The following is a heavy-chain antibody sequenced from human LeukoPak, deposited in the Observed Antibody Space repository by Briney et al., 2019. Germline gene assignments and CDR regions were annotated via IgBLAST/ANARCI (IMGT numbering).Heavy chain of an antibody. Sequence: ASVKVSCKASGYTFTSYDINWVRQATGQGLEWMGWMNPNSGNTGYAQKFQGRVTMTRNTSISTAYMELNSLRAEDTAVYYCAKGFRGSSSSAYYMDVWGKGTTVTVSS. CDR3: AKGFRGSSSSAYYMDV. J-gene: IGHJ6*03. CDR1: GYTFTSYD. D-gene: IGHD6-13*01. CDR2: MNPNSGNT. V-gene: IGHV1-8*01.